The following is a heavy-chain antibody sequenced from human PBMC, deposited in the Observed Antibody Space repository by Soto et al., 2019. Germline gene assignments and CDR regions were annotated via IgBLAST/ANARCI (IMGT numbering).Heavy chain of an antibody. CDR3: AREGPRPYYYYGMDV. CDR1: GYTFTMSG. V-gene: IGHV1-18*01. Sequence: QVQLVQSGAEVKKPGASVKVSCKSSGYTFTMSGISWVRQAPGQGLEWMGWISGYNGNTNYEQKFQDRVPMTPDTSTNTAYMELRSLRSDDTAVYYCAREGPRPYYYYGMDVWGQGTTVTVSS. J-gene: IGHJ6*02. CDR2: ISGYNGNT.